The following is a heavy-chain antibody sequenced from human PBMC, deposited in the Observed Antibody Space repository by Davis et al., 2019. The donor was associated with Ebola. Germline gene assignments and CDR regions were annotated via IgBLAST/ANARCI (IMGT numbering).Heavy chain of an antibody. J-gene: IGHJ2*01. CDR2: IYYSGST. D-gene: IGHD3-22*01. V-gene: IGHV4-59*01. CDR3: ARGRETYYYDSSGYYTHWYFDL. CDR1: GGSISSYY. Sequence: SETLSLTCTVSGGSISSYYWSWIRQPPGKGLEWIGYIYYSGSTNYNPSLKSRVTISVDTSKNQFSLKLSSVTAADTAVYYCARGRETYYYDSSGYYTHWYFDLWGRGTLVTVSS.